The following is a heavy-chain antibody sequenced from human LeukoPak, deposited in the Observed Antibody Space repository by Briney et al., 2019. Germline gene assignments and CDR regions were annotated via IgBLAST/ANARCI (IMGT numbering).Heavy chain of an antibody. V-gene: IGHV1-18*01. CDR3: ARDWDAMNNCFDP. CDR1: GYTFTKYG. Sequence: GASVKVCCKASGYTFTKYGISWVRQAPGQGLEWMGWISTNSDIRTYAQTLQGRFTMTTDTATTTAYMELNNLTFDDTAVYYCARDWDAMNNCFDPWGQGTPVTVSS. CDR2: ISTNSDIR. D-gene: IGHD1-26*01. J-gene: IGHJ5*02.